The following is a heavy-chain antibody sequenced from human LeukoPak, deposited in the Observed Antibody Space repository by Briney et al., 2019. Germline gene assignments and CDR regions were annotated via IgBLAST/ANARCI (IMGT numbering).Heavy chain of an antibody. CDR3: ARHRRELHFDY. Sequence: SETLSLTCAVYGGSFSGYYWSWLRQPPGKGLEWIGEINHSGSTNYNPSLKSRVTISVDTSKNQFSLKLSSVTAADTAVYYCARHRRELHFDYWGQGTLVTVSS. D-gene: IGHD1-26*01. V-gene: IGHV4-34*01. CDR2: INHSGST. CDR1: GGSFSGYY. J-gene: IGHJ4*02.